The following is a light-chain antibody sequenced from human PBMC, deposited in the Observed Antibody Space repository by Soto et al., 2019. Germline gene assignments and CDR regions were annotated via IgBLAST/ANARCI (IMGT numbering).Light chain of an antibody. V-gene: IGKV3-15*01. Sequence: EIVMTQSPANLSVSPGESATLSCRASESLSSNLAWYQQKPGQAPRLLIYGASTRATGIPARFSGSGSGTEFTLTISGLQSEDFAIYYCQQCNNWPPLTFGGGTKVEIK. CDR2: GAS. CDR1: ESLSSN. J-gene: IGKJ4*01. CDR3: QQCNNWPPLT.